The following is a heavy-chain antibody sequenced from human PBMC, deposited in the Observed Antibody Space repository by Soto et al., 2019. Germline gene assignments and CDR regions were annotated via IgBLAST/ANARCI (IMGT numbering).Heavy chain of an antibody. Sequence: QITLKESGPALVKPTQTLTLTCTFSGFSLSTSGVGVAWIRQPPGKALEWLALIFWDDDQRYSPSLKSRLTITNDTSKNQVVLTMANMNPMDTGTYYCAIRVPWIRAFHVWGQGTTVSVSS. V-gene: IGHV2-5*02. J-gene: IGHJ3*01. D-gene: IGHD1-1*01. CDR3: AIRVPWIRAFHV. CDR1: GFSLSTSGVG. CDR2: IFWDDDQ.